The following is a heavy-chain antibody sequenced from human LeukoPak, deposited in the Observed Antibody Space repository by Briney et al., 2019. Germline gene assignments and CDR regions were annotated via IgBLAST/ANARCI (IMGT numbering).Heavy chain of an antibody. V-gene: IGHV1-2*02. Sequence: ASVKVSCKASGYTFTGYYMHWVRQAPGQGLEWMGWINPNSGGTNYAQKFQGRVTMTRDTSISTAYMELSRLRSDDTAVYYCARVKWAVYQLLDYWGQGTLVTVS. CDR2: INPNSGGT. CDR1: GYTFTGYY. D-gene: IGHD2-2*01. CDR3: ARVKWAVYQLLDY. J-gene: IGHJ4*02.